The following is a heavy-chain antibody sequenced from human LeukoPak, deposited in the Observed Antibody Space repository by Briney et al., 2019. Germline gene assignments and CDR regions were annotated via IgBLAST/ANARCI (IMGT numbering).Heavy chain of an antibody. CDR3: ARAISPVAYYGMDV. J-gene: IGHJ6*02. D-gene: IGHD3-3*01. V-gene: IGHV1-46*01. Sequence: GASVKVTCKASGYAFTYYYIHWVRQAPGQGLEWMGIINPSGGSTSYAQKFQGRVTMTRDTSTSTVYMQLSSLRSEDTAVYYCARAISPVAYYGMDVWGQGTTVTVSS. CDR1: GYAFTYYY. CDR2: INPSGGST.